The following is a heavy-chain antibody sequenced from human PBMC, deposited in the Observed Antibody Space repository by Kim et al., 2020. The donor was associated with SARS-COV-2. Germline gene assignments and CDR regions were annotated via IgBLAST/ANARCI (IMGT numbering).Heavy chain of an antibody. Sequence: GGSLRLSCAASGFTFSSYEMNWVRQAPGKGLEWVSYISSSGSTIYYADSVKGRFTISRDNAKNSLYLQMNSLRAEDTAVYYCARTWESLLWFGHGMDVWGQGTTVTVSS. D-gene: IGHD3-10*01. CDR1: GFTFSSYE. V-gene: IGHV3-48*03. CDR2: ISSSGSTI. CDR3: ARTWESLLWFGHGMDV. J-gene: IGHJ6*02.